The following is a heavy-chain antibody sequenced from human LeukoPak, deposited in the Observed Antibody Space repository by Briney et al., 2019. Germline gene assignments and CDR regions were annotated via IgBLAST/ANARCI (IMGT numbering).Heavy chain of an antibody. CDR1: GFTFSSYS. J-gene: IGHJ4*02. CDR2: ISSSSSYI. V-gene: IGHV3-21*01. Sequence: PGGSLRLSCAASGFTFSSYSMNWVRQAPGKGLEWVSSISSSSSYIYYADSVKGRFTISRDNAKNSLYLQMNSLRAEDTAVYYCARIGRGSGWPPLGLPFDYWGQGTLVTVSS. CDR3: ARIGRGSGWPPLGLPFDY. D-gene: IGHD6-19*01.